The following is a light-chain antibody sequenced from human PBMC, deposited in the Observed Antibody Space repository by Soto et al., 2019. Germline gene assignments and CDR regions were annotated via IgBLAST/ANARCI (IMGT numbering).Light chain of an antibody. CDR2: GAS. Sequence: EIVLSQSAVTLSLSPGERATLSFRASQSVSSNLAWSEQRPGQAPRLLIYGASSRATGIPDRFSGSGSGTDFTLTISRLEPEDFAVYYCQQYGSSLTFGQGTKVDIK. V-gene: IGKV3-20*01. CDR1: QSVSSN. J-gene: IGKJ1*01. CDR3: QQYGSSLT.